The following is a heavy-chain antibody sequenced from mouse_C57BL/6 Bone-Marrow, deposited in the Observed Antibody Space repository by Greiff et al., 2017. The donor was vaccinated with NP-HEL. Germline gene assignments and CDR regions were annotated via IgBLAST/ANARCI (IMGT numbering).Heavy chain of an antibody. V-gene: IGHV1-15*01. CDR1: GYTFTDYE. CDR2: IDPETGGT. CDR3: TRWYFGD. J-gene: IGHJ2*01. Sequence: VQLQESGAELVRPGASVTLSCKASGYTFTDYEMPWVKQTPVHGLEWIGAIDPETGGTAYNQKFKGKAILTADKSSSTAYMELRSLTSEDSAVYYCTRWYFGDWGQGTTPPVST.